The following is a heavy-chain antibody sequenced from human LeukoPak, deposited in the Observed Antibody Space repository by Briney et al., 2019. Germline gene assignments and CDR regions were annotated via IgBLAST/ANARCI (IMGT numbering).Heavy chain of an antibody. J-gene: IGHJ3*02. V-gene: IGHV3-23*01. CDR1: GFTFSSHG. CDR2: ISSSSTYI. CDR3: AKPGPAYDSSAFDAFDI. D-gene: IGHD3-22*01. Sequence: PGGSLRLSCAASGFTFSSHGMSWVRQAPGKVLEWVSSISSSSTYIFYADAVKGRFTISRDNSKNTLYLQMNSLRAEDTAVYYCAKPGPAYDSSAFDAFDIWGQGTMVTVSS.